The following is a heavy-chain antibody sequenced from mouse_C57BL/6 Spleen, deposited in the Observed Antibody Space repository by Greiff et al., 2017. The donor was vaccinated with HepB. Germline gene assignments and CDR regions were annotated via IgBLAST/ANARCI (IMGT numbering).Heavy chain of an antibody. CDR1: GYSFTDYN. J-gene: IGHJ2*01. CDR3: ARQGDYSNYVFDY. D-gene: IGHD2-5*01. Sequence: VQLQQSGPELVKPGASVKISCKASGYSFTDYNMNWVKQSNGKSLEWIGVITPNYGTTSYNQKFKGKATLTVDQSSSTAYMQLNSLTSEDSAVYYWARQGDYSNYVFDYWGQGTTLTVSS. CDR2: ITPNYGTT. V-gene: IGHV1-39*01.